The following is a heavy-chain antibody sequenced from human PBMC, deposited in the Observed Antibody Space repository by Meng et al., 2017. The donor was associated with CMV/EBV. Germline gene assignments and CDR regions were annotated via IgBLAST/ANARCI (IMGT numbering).Heavy chain of an antibody. J-gene: IGHJ5*02. V-gene: IGHV3-7*01. CDR3: ARAALWSGSIWFDP. CDR1: GFTFSSYW. D-gene: IGHD3-3*01. Sequence: ETLSLTCAASGFTFSSYWMSWVRQAPGKGLEWVANIKQDGSEKYYEDSVKGRFTISRDNAKNSLYLQMNSLRAEDTAVYYCARAALWSGSIWFDPWGQGTLVTVSS. CDR2: IKQDGSEK.